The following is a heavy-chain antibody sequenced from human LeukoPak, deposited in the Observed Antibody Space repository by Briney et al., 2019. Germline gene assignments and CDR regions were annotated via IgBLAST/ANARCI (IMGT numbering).Heavy chain of an antibody. D-gene: IGHD3-22*01. Sequence: GGSLRLSCAASGFTFSSYAMSWVRQAPGKGLEWVAFIRYDGSNKYYADSVKGRFTISRDNSKNTLYLQMNSLRAEDTAMYYCARDLEHSSGYYYDYWGQGTLVTVSS. J-gene: IGHJ4*02. CDR3: ARDLEHSSGYYYDY. V-gene: IGHV3-30*02. CDR2: IRYDGSNK. CDR1: GFTFSSYA.